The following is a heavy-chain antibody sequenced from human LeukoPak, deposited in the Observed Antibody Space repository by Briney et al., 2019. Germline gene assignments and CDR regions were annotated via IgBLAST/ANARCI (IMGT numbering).Heavy chain of an antibody. CDR1: GFIHSTYW. D-gene: IGHD3-22*01. Sequence: GGSVTLLCAASGFIHSTYWMVCPRQATGKGREWLADIKEDGSERYYVDSVKGRFTISRDNAKNSLYLEMNSLRPEDTAVYYCARDKREVAYDSSGAGGQGTLVTVSS. CDR2: IKEDGSER. V-gene: IGHV3-7*01. CDR3: ARDKREVAYDSSGA. J-gene: IGHJ4*02.